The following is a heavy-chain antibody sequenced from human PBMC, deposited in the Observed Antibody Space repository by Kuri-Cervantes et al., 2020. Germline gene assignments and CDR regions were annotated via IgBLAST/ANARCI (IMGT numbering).Heavy chain of an antibody. J-gene: IGHJ4*02. CDR1: GFTFSSYS. V-gene: IGHV3-9*01. CDR2: ISWNSDKI. CDR3: ATWRNNFDY. D-gene: IGHD1-14*01. Sequence: GGSLRLSCAASGFTFSSYSMNWVRQAPGKGLEWVSGISWNSDKIDYADSVQGRFTISRDNAKKTLYLQMNSLRIEDTALYYCATWRNNFDYWGQGTLVTVSS.